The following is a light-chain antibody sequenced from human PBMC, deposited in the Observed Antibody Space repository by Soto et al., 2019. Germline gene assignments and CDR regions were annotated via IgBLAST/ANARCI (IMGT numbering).Light chain of an antibody. Sequence: DFQMTQSPSSLSASVGDRVTITCRASQAINSYLAWYQQKPGKVPKLLIYSASTLQSGVPSRFSGSGSGTEFTLTISILQPEDVATYYCQMYDSAPRTFGQGTKVEIK. J-gene: IGKJ1*01. V-gene: IGKV1-27*01. CDR2: SAS. CDR1: QAINSY. CDR3: QMYDSAPRT.